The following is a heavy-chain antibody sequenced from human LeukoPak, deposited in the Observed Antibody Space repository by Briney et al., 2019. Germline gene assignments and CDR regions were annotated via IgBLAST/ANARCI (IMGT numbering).Heavy chain of an antibody. D-gene: IGHD2-15*01. V-gene: IGHV3-30*18. J-gene: IGHJ4*02. CDR1: GFTFSSYE. Sequence: GGSLRLSCAASGFTFSSYEMNWVRQAPGKGLEWVAVISYDGSNKYYADSVKGRFTISRDNSKNTLYLQMNSLRAEDTAVYYCAKDGGGGDFDYWGQGTLVTVSS. CDR3: AKDGGGGDFDY. CDR2: ISYDGSNK.